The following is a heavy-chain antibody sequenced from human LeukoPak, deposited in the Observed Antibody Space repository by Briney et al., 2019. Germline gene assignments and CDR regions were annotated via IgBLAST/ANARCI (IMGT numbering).Heavy chain of an antibody. CDR1: GGTFSSYA. Sequence: ASVKVSCKASGGTFSSYAISWVRQAPGQGLEWMGGIIPIFGTANYAQKFQGRVTITTDESTSTAYMELSSLRSEDTAVYYCARGITGTMPDDYWGQGTLVTVSS. J-gene: IGHJ4*02. V-gene: IGHV1-69*05. CDR2: IIPIFGTA. CDR3: ARGITGTMPDDY. D-gene: IGHD1-7*01.